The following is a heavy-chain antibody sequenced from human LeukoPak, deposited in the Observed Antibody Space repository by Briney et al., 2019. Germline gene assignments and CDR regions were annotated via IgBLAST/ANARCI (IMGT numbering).Heavy chain of an antibody. CDR1: GGSFSGYY. D-gene: IGHD2-15*01. V-gene: IGHV4-34*01. CDR2: INHSGST. Sequence: PSETLSLTCAVYGGSFSGYYWSWLRQPPGKGLEWIGEINHSGSTNYNPSLKSRVTISVDTPKNQFSLKLSSVTAADTAVYYCARAPDCSGGSCYAGYYDYRGQGTLVTVSS. CDR3: ARAPDCSGGSCYAGYYDY. J-gene: IGHJ4*02.